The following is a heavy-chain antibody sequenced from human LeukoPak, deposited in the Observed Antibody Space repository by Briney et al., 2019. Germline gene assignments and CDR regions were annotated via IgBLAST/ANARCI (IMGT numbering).Heavy chain of an antibody. V-gene: IGHV4-4*07. CDR3: ARHWSHSVAQFGRSYWFDP. CDR2: MDTSGHT. J-gene: IGHJ5*02. D-gene: IGHD2-15*01. CDR1: GGSISGYY. Sequence: SETLSLTCIVSGGSISGYYWSWIRQPAGKGLEWIGHMDTSGHTNYNSSLMSRVTMSVDTSKNQFSLRLTSVTAADTAVYYCARHWSHSVAQFGRSYWFDPWGQGTLDTVSS.